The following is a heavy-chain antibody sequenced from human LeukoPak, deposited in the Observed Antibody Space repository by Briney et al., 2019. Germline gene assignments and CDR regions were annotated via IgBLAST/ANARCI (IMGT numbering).Heavy chain of an antibody. V-gene: IGHV4-34*01. CDR2: INHSGST. Sequence: SETLSLTCAVYGGSFSGYYWSWIRQPPGKGLEWIGEINHSGSTNYNPSLKSRVTISVDASKNQFSLKLSSVTAADTAVYYCARAGYYYYGMDVWGQGTTVTVSS. CDR3: ARAGYYYYGMDV. J-gene: IGHJ6*02. D-gene: IGHD3-10*01. CDR1: GGSFSGYY.